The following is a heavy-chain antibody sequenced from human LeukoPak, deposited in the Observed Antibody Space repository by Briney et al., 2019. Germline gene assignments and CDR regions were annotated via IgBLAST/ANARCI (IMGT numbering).Heavy chain of an antibody. CDR3: AREASVFGVAEQYYFDY. CDR1: GGSISGYY. D-gene: IGHD3-3*01. J-gene: IGHJ4*02. V-gene: IGHV4-59*01. Sequence: KPSETLSLTCTVSGGSISGYYWSWIRQPPGKGLEWIGYIYYSGSTNYNPSLKSRVTISVDTSKNQFSLKLSSVTAADTAVCYCAREASVFGVAEQYYFDYWGQGTLVTVSS. CDR2: IYYSGST.